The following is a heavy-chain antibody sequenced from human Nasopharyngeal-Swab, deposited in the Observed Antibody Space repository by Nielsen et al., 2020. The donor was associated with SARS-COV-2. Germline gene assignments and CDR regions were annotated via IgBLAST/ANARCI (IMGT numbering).Heavy chain of an antibody. J-gene: IGHJ6*02. CDR1: GGSISSYY. D-gene: IGHD6-6*01. Sequence: SETLSLTCPVPGGSISSYYWSWIRQPAGKGLEWIGRIYTSGSTNYNPSLKSRVTMSVDTSKNQFSLKLSSVTAADTAVYYCARDGQSIAARRGGIYYYYGMDVWGQGTTVTVPS. CDR3: ARDGQSIAARRGGIYYYYGMDV. V-gene: IGHV4-4*07. CDR2: IYTSGST.